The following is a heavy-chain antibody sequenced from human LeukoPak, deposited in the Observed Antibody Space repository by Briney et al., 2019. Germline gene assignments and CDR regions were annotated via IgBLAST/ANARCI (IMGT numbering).Heavy chain of an antibody. Sequence: SETLSLTCTVSGGSINSHFWSWIRQPPGKGLEWIGYMNYSGSTRYNPSLQSRVTISVDTSENNFSLKLTSVTAADTAVYYCARLFDNDNSGYPDTFDVWGQGTVVIVSS. CDR1: GGSINSHF. V-gene: IGHV4-59*11. D-gene: IGHD3-22*01. CDR2: MNYSGST. CDR3: ARLFDNDNSGYPDTFDV. J-gene: IGHJ3*01.